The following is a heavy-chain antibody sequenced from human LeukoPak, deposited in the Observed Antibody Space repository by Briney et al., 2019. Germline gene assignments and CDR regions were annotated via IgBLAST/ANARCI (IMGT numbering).Heavy chain of an antibody. J-gene: IGHJ4*02. V-gene: IGHV1-24*01. CDR3: ATATAPLWTFDY. CDR1: GHTLTELS. CDR2: FDPEDGET. Sequence: GASVKVSCTVSGHTLTELSMHWVRQAPGKGLEWMGGFDPEDGETIYAQKFQGRVTMTEDTSTDTAYMELSSLRSEDTAVYYCATATAPLWTFDYWGQGTLVTVSS. D-gene: IGHD3-10*01.